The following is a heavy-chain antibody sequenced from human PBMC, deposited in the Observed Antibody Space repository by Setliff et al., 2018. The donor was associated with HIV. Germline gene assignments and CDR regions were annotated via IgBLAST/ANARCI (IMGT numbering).Heavy chain of an antibody. CDR1: GLIFSRYG. V-gene: IGHV3-30*02. Sequence: PGGSLRLSCEASGLIFSRYGMHWVRQGPGRGLEWVTLIKYDGSYEFYADSVRGRFTISRDNSKNTVYLQMNSLTTEDTAVYYCARDRNCGNGCYSSADHWGLGTLVTVSS. CDR3: ARDRNCGNGCYSSADH. D-gene: IGHD2-21*01. J-gene: IGHJ4*02. CDR2: IKYDGSYE.